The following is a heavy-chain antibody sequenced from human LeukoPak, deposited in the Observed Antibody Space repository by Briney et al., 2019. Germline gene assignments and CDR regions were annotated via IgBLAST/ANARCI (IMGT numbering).Heavy chain of an antibody. D-gene: IGHD3-10*01. CDR1: GFTFSSYS. CDR2: ISSSSSTI. J-gene: IGHJ4*02. Sequence: GGSLRLSCAASGFTFSSYSMNWVRQAPGKGLEWVSYISSSSSTIYYADSVKGRFTISRDNAKNSLYLQMNSLRAEDTAVYYCAREAGGYGVRGVITGNFDYWGQGTLVTVSS. V-gene: IGHV3-48*04. CDR3: AREAGGYGVRGVITGNFDY.